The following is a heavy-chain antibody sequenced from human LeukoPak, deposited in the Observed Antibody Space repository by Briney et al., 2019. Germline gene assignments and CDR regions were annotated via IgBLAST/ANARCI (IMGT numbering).Heavy chain of an antibody. V-gene: IGHV3-11*01. Sequence: PGGSLRLSCAASGFTFSNYYMSWIRQAPGKGLEWVSYISSSGGTIYYADSVKGRFTISRDNAKNSLYLQMNSLRAEDTVVYYCARERDEDFDYWGQGTLDTVSS. J-gene: IGHJ4*02. CDR1: GFTFSNYY. CDR3: ARERDEDFDY. CDR2: ISSSGGTI. D-gene: IGHD2-21*01.